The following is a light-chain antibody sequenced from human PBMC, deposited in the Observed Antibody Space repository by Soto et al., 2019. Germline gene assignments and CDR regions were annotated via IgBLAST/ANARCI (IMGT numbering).Light chain of an antibody. V-gene: IGKV1-5*03. CDR3: QHYNSYSET. J-gene: IGKJ1*01. Sequence: DIQMAQSPSTLTGYVGDRVTITCRASQTISSWLAWYQQKTGKAPKLLIYKASTLKSGVQSRFSGSGSGTEFTLTISRLQPDEFATYDCQHYNSYSETVGKGTKGDIK. CDR2: KAS. CDR1: QTISSW.